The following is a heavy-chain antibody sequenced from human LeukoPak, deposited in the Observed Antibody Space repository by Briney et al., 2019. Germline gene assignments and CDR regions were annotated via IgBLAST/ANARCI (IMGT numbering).Heavy chain of an antibody. CDR3: ARDRIAVAGPMVDAFDI. CDR2: IIPIFGTA. J-gene: IGHJ3*02. D-gene: IGHD6-19*01. V-gene: IGHV1-69*13. Sequence: SVKVSYKASRGTFSSYAISWVRQAPGQGLEWMGGIIPIFGTANYAQQFQGRVTITADESTSTAYMELSSLRSEDTAVYYCARDRIAVAGPMVDAFDIWGQGTMVTVSS. CDR1: RGTFSSYA.